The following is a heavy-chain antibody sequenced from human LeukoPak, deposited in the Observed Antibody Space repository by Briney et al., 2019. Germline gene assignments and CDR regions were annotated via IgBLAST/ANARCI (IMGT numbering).Heavy chain of an antibody. Sequence: ASVTVSCKVSGYTLTELSMHWVRQAPGKGLEWMGGFDPEDGETIYAQKFQGRVTMTEDTSTDTAYMELSSLRSEDTAVYYCATGSYCSGGSCWIRDAFDIWGQGTMVTVSS. J-gene: IGHJ3*02. D-gene: IGHD2-15*01. CDR2: FDPEDGET. V-gene: IGHV1-24*01. CDR3: ATGSYCSGGSCWIRDAFDI. CDR1: GYTLTELS.